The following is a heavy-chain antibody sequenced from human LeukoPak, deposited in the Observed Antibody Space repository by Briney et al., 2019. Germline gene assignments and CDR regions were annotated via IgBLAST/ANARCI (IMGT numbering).Heavy chain of an antibody. Sequence: SETLSLTCTVSGGSIGTYYWSWIRQPPGKGLEWIGYIYYSGSTNYNPSLKSRVTISVDTSKNQFSLKLSSVTTAATAVYYCARVMLDYYYYMDVWGKGTTVTVSS. V-gene: IGHV4-59*01. CDR1: GGSIGTYY. J-gene: IGHJ6*03. CDR2: IYYSGST. CDR3: ARVMLDYYYYMDV. D-gene: IGHD3-10*02.